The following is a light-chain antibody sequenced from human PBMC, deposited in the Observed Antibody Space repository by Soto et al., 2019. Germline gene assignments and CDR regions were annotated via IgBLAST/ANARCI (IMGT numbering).Light chain of an antibody. CDR1: QSISTY. J-gene: IGKJ1*01. Sequence: DIQMTQSPSSLSASVGDRVTITCRASQSISTYVNWYQQTPGKAPKLLICAASDLQSGIPSRFSGGGSGTEFTLTISSLQHEEFATYYCQQSFSTRPTFGQGTKVEVK. CDR3: QQSFSTRPT. V-gene: IGKV1-39*01. CDR2: AAS.